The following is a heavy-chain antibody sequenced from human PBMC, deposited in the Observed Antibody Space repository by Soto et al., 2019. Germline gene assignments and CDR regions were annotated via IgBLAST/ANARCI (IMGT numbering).Heavy chain of an antibody. CDR1: GGSISSSSYY. CDR2: IYYSGST. V-gene: IGHV4-39*01. CDR3: ARPNSSGWSYFAY. J-gene: IGHJ4*02. Sequence: QLQLQESGPGLVKPSETLSLTCTVSGGSISSSSYYWGWIRQPPGKGLEWIGSIYYSGSTYYNPSLKSRVTTPVDTSKNQFTRKLSSVTAAATAVYYGARPNSSGWSYFAYWGQGTLVTVSS. D-gene: IGHD6-19*01.